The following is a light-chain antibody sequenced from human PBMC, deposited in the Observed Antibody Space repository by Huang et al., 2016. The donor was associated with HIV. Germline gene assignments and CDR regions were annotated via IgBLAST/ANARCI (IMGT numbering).Light chain of an antibody. CDR3: QQYNAYPYT. CDR2: AAS. V-gene: IGKV1-16*02. Sequence: DIQMTQSPSSLSASVGDRVTITCRASQGLANYLAWFQQKPGKAPKFLIYAASSLQGGVPSKFSGGGSGTDFTRTISSLQPEDSATYYCQQYNAYPYTFGQGTKLEIK. J-gene: IGKJ2*01. CDR1: QGLANY.